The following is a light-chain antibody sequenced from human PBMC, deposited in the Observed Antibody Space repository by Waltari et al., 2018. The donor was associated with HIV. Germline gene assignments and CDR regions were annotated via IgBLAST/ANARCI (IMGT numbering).Light chain of an antibody. Sequence: SYELTQPPSVSVSPGQTARITCSGAALPKQYTYWYQQKPGQAPVRVIYKDSERPSGIPERFSGTNSGTTVTLTISGVQAEDEADYYCQSADSSGSPYVVFGGGTKLTVL. V-gene: IGLV3-25*03. CDR1: ALPKQY. CDR2: KDS. J-gene: IGLJ2*01. CDR3: QSADSSGSPYVV.